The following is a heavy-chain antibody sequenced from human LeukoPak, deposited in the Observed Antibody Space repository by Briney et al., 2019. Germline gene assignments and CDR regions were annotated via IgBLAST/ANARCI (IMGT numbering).Heavy chain of an antibody. CDR1: GYTFIDYY. CDR2: ISPNSGGT. CDR3: ARGGGRYSVGY. Sequence: ASVKVSCIASGYTFIDYYMHWVRQAPGQGLEWIGWISPNSGGTKYVQKFQGRVTMTRDTSITTVYMELSGLSFGDTAVYYCARGGGRYSVGYWGQGTLVIVSS. J-gene: IGHJ4*02. D-gene: IGHD1-26*01. V-gene: IGHV1-2*02.